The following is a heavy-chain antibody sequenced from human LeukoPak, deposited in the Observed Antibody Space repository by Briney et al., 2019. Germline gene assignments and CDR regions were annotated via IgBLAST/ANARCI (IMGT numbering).Heavy chain of an antibody. J-gene: IGHJ4*02. CDR2: ISSSGSTI. CDR1: GFTFSDYY. Sequence: GGSLRLSCAASGFTFSDYYMSWIRQAPGKGLEWVSYISSSGSTIYYADSVKGRFTISRDNAKNSLYLQMNSLRAEDTAVYYCARLGYDIVVVPAAIQDEDRPPYYFDYWGQGTLVTVSS. D-gene: IGHD2-2*02. CDR3: ARLGYDIVVVPAAIQDEDRPPYYFDY. V-gene: IGHV3-11*04.